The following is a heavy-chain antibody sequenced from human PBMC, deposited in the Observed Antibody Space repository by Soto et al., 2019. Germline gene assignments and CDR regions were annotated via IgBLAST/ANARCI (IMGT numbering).Heavy chain of an antibody. CDR3: ARVDCSGGSCYNDY. CDR2: IYYSGST. V-gene: IGHV4-30-4*01. CDR1: GGSISSGDYY. D-gene: IGHD2-15*01. Sequence: TLSLTCTVSGGSISSGDYYWSWIRQPPGKGLEWIGYIYYSGSTYYNPSLKSRVTISVDTSKNQFSLKLSSVTAADTAVYYCARVDCSGGSCYNDYWGQGTLVTVSS. J-gene: IGHJ4*02.